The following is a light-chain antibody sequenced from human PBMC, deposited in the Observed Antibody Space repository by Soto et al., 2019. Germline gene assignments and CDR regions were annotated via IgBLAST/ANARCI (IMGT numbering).Light chain of an antibody. CDR3: QHSTTWT. J-gene: IGKJ1*01. CDR1: QSISSY. V-gene: IGKV1-39*01. CDR2: AAS. Sequence: DIQMTQSPSSLSASVGDRFTITCRASQSISSYLNWYQQKPGKAPKLLIYAASSLQSGVPSRFSGSGSETDFTLTISSLQPEDFATYSCQHSTTWTFGQGTKVDIK.